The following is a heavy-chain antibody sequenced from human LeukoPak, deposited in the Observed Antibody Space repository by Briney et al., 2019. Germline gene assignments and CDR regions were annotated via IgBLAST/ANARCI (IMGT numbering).Heavy chain of an antibody. Sequence: PGGSLRLSCAASGFTFSNAWMSWVRQAPGKGLEWVANIKQDGSEKYYVDSVKGRFTISRDNAKNSLYLQMNSLRAEDTAVYYCARTYYYYYYYMDVWGKGTTVTISS. CDR2: IKQDGSEK. CDR3: ARTYYYYYYYMDV. J-gene: IGHJ6*03. V-gene: IGHV3-7*01. CDR1: GFTFSNAW.